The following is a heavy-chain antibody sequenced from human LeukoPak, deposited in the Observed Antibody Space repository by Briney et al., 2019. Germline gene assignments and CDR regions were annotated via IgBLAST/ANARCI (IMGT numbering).Heavy chain of an antibody. Sequence: PGRSLRLSCAASGFTFSSYAMHWVRQAPGKGLQWVAVISYDGSSKYYVDSVKGRFTISRDNTKNTLYLQMNSLRAEDTALYYCAKSQSGYSSSPDYWGQGTLVTVSS. CDR3: AKSQSGYSSSPDY. J-gene: IGHJ4*02. D-gene: IGHD6-13*01. CDR1: GFTFSSYA. V-gene: IGHV3-30*18. CDR2: ISYDGSSK.